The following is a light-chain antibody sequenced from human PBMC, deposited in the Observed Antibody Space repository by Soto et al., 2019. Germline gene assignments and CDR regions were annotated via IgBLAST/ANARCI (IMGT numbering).Light chain of an antibody. J-gene: IGKJ1*01. V-gene: IGKV1-12*01. CDR1: QGINSW. Sequence: DIQMTQSPSSVSASVGDRVTITCRASQGINSWLAWYQQKPGKAPKVLIYGASNLQSGVPPRLSGSGSGTDFTLAISSMQDEDSATYYCIQDINYTWTFGQGTKVDIK. CDR3: IQDINYTWT. CDR2: GAS.